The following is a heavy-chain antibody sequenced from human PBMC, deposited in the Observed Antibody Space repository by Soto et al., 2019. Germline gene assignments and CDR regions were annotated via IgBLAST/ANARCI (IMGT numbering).Heavy chain of an antibody. CDR1: GGSPSDYY. CDR2: VNHRGSS. D-gene: IGHD1-20*01. J-gene: IGHJ5*02. Sequence: QVQLQQWGAGLLKPSETLSLTCAVYGGSPSDYYWNWLRQPPGKGLEWIGEVNHRGSSSYNPSLKSRVDISVDTAMTQFSLKLRSVTAADTAVYYCARYQWNPGAFDPWGPGTQVIVSS. V-gene: IGHV4-34*01. CDR3: ARYQWNPGAFDP.